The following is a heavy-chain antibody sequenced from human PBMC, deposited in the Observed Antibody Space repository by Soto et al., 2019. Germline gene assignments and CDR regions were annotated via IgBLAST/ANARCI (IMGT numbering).Heavy chain of an antibody. CDR3: TRGPRPISTGTGAY. V-gene: IGHV3-74*01. D-gene: IGHD3-10*01. J-gene: IGHJ4*02. Sequence: GGSLRLSCAASGFIFKMYWMHWVRQSPGKGLVWISRIYNDGTYSDYADPVRGRFTISRDNVNDTLYLQMNNLRAEDSGLYYCTRGPRPISTGTGAYWGQGTQVTVSS. CDR1: GFIFKMYW. CDR2: IYNDGTYS.